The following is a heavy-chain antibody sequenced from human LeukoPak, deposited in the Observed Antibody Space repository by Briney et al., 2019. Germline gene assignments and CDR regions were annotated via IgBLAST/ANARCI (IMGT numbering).Heavy chain of an antibody. CDR3: ARTAGYGASAFDY. J-gene: IGHJ4*02. CDR1: GYTFTGYY. CDR2: INPNSGGR. V-gene: IGHV1-2*02. D-gene: IGHD4/OR15-4a*01. Sequence: ASVKVSCKASGYTFTGYYMHWVRQAPGQGLEWMGWINPNSGGRNYPQKFQGRVTMTRDTSINTAYMELSSLRSDDTAVYFCARTAGYGASAFDYWGQGTLVTVSS.